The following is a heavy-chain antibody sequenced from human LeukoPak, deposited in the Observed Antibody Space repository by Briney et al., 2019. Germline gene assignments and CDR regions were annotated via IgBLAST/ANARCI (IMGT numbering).Heavy chain of an antibody. D-gene: IGHD6-19*01. V-gene: IGHV3-48*04. CDR3: ARDMVAGGPDY. Sequence: GGSLRLSCAASGFTFSIYAMSWVRQAPGKGLEWVSYISSSSSTIYYADSVKGRFTISRDNAKNTLYLQMNSLRAEDTAVYYCARDMVAGGPDYWGQGTLVTVSS. CDR2: ISSSSSTI. CDR1: GFTFSIYA. J-gene: IGHJ4*02.